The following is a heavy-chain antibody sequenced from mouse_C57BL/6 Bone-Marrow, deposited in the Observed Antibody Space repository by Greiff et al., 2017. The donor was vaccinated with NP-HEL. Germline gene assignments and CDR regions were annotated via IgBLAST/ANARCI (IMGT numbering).Heavy chain of an antibody. V-gene: IGHV1-18*01. D-gene: IGHD1-1*01. J-gene: IGHJ4*01. Sequence: VQLKQSGPELVKPGASVKIPCTASGYTFTDYNMDWVKQSHGKSLEWIGDINPNNGGTIYNQKFKGKATLTVDKSSSTAYMELRSLTSEDTAVYYCARPKSSTVVKDYAMDYWGQGTSVTVSS. CDR1: GYTFTDYN. CDR3: ARPKSSTVVKDYAMDY. CDR2: INPNNGGT.